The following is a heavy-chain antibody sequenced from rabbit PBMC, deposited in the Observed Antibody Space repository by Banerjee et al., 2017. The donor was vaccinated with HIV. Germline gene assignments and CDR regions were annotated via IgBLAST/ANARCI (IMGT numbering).Heavy chain of an antibody. CDR1: GFDFSSNA. J-gene: IGHJ4*01. V-gene: IGHV1S45*01. Sequence: QEQLVESGGGLVTLGGSLKLSCKASGFDFSSNAMCWVRQAPGKGPEWIACIYTSSGNTVYATWAKGRFTISKTSWTTVTLQMTSLTAADTASYFCARDLAGVIGWNFNLWGQGTLVTVS. CDR2: IYTSSGNT. D-gene: IGHD4-1*01. CDR3: ARDLAGVIGWNFNL.